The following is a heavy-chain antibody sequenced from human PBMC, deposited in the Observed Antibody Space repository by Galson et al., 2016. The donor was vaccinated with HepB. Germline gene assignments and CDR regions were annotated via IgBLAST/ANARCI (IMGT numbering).Heavy chain of an antibody. V-gene: IGHV1-69*01. J-gene: IGHJ4*02. D-gene: IGHD4-11*01. CDR3: ATSDDYPTFFDN. CDR2: IIPILGTT. Sequence: QAPGQGLEWLGGIIPILGTTHYAQTFQGRVTITADESTTTAYMELSSLRSDDTALYYCATSDDYPTFFDNWGQGTLVTVSS.